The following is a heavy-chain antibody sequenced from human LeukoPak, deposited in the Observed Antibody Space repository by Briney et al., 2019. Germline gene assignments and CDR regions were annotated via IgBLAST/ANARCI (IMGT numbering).Heavy chain of an antibody. V-gene: IGHV4-39*01. J-gene: IGHJ4*02. Sequence: SETLSLTCTVSGGSISTTSYYWGWIRRPPGKGLEWIGSIYYSGSTYYNPSLKSPVTISVDTSKNQFSLKMSSVTAADTAVYYCARHGSTKQLGGHWGQGTLVSVSS. D-gene: IGHD6-6*01. CDR2: IYYSGST. CDR1: GGSISTTSYY. CDR3: ARHGSTKQLGGH.